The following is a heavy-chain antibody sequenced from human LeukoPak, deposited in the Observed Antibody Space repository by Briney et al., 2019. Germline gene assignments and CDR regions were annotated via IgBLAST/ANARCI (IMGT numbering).Heavy chain of an antibody. V-gene: IGHV3-53*01. D-gene: IGHD3-22*01. CDR3: ARGGENSEYYSHFFAN. J-gene: IGHJ4*02. Sequence: GGSLRLSCEASEFSVTTHYMSWVRQAPGRGLEWVSVMHAKVNTYYAKSVKGRFTISRDTSKNTVYLQMTSLREEYTAIYYCARGGENSEYYSHFFANWGQGTPVTVSP. CDR2: MHAKVNT. CDR1: EFSVTTHY.